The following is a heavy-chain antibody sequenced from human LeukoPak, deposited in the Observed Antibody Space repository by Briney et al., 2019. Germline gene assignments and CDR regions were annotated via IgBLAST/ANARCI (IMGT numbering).Heavy chain of an antibody. CDR2: INAGNGNT. CDR1: GYTFTSYA. D-gene: IGHD5-18*01. V-gene: IGHV1-3*01. J-gene: IGHJ1*01. CDR3: ARDSGRRGYSYGARAEYFQH. Sequence: ASVKVSCKASGYTFTSYAMHWVRQAPGQRLEWMGWINAGNGNTKYSQKFQGRVTITRDTSASTAYMELSSLRSEDTAVYYCARDSGRRGYSYGARAEYFQHWGQGTLVTVSS.